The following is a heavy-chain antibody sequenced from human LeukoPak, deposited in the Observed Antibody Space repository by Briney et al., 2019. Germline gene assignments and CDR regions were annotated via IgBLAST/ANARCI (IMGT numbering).Heavy chain of an antibody. CDR1: GGTFSSYA. Sequence: ASVKVSCKASGGTFSSYAISWVRQAPGQGLEWMGGIIPIFGTANYAQKFQGRVTITADESTSTAYMELSSLRSEDTAVYYCATIPPGYCSSTSCYSREYYFDYWGQGTLVTVSS. CDR2: IIPIFGTA. J-gene: IGHJ4*02. D-gene: IGHD2-2*03. CDR3: ATIPPGYCSSTSCYSREYYFDY. V-gene: IGHV1-69*13.